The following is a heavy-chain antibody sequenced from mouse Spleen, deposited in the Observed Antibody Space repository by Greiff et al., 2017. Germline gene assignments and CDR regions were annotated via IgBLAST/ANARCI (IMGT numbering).Heavy chain of an antibody. CDR2: SNPYNDGT. Sequence: EVQLQQSGEELGKNGAEGKMSGKASGDTFTSDVMHWVKQKPGQGLEWIGYSNPYNDGTKYNEKFKGKATLTSDKSSSTAYMELSSLTSEDSAVYYCARNYRYDYYFDYWGQGTTLTVSS. D-gene: IGHD2-14*01. CDR1: GDTFTSDV. CDR3: ARNYRYDYYFDY. V-gene: IGHV1-14*01. J-gene: IGHJ2*01.